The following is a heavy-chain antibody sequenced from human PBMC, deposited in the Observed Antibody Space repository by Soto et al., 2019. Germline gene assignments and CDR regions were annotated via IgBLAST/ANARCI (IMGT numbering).Heavy chain of an antibody. CDR3: ARVSGTIVVVVAATGDRYYFDY. CDR2: ISAYNGNT. CDR1: GYTFTSYG. D-gene: IGHD2-15*01. V-gene: IGHV1-18*01. Sequence: ASVKVSCKASGYTFTSYGISWVRQAPGQGLEWMGWISAYNGNTNYAQKLQGRVTMTTDTSTSTAYMELRSLRSDDTAVYYCARVSGTIVVVVAATGDRYYFDYWGQGTLVTVSS. J-gene: IGHJ4*02.